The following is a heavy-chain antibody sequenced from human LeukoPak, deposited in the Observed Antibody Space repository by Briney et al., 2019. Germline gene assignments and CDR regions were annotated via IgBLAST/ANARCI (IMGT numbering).Heavy chain of an antibody. CDR2: ISSSSSYI. CDR1: GFTFSSYS. CDR3: AKDTYYHDSSGYYVFDY. D-gene: IGHD3-22*01. Sequence: GSLRLSCAASGFTFSSYSMNWVRQAPGKGLEWVSSISSSSSYIYYADSVKGRFTISRDNSKNTLDLQMNSLRAEDTAVYYCAKDTYYHDSSGYYVFDYWGQGTLVTVSS. J-gene: IGHJ4*02. V-gene: IGHV3-21*01.